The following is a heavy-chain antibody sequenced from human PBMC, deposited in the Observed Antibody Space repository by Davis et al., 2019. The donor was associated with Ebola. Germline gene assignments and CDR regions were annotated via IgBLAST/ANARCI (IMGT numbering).Heavy chain of an antibody. V-gene: IGHV1-24*01. J-gene: IGHJ6*02. CDR3: ARGPPRARLGFVVGYYGMDV. Sequence: AASVKVSCKVSGYTLTELSMHWVRQAPGKGLEWMGGFDPEDGETIYAQKFQGRVTMTEDTSTDTAYMELSSLRSEDTAVYYCARGPPRARLGFVVGYYGMDVWGQGTTVTVSS. CDR2: FDPEDGET. CDR1: GYTLTELS. D-gene: IGHD2-21*01.